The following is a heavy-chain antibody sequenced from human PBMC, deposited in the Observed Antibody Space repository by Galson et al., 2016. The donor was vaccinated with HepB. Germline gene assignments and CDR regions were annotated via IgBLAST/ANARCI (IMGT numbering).Heavy chain of an antibody. Sequence: SVKVSCKASGYSFTNNVIHWVRQAPGQRLEWMGWINAGNGVTKYSQKFQGRVTITRDTSASTAYMELSSLRSEDTAVYYCARSAGQSAFDYWGQEPWSPSPQ. CDR2: INAGNGVT. CDR1: GYSFTNNV. J-gene: IGHJ4*01. D-gene: IGHD6-19*01. V-gene: IGHV1-3*01. CDR3: ARSAGQSAFDY.